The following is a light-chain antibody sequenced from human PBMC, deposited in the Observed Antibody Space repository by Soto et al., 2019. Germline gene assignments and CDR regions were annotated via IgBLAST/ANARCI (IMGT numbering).Light chain of an antibody. V-gene: IGKV1-5*01. CDR1: QTITTW. J-gene: IGKJ1*01. CDR3: QQYNSYWT. CDR2: DAS. Sequence: DNLMTQSPPTLSASVGDRVTITFRASQTITTWMAWYQQKPGKAPKLLIYDASSLESGVPSRFSGSGSGTEFTLTISSLQPDDFATYYCQQYNSYWTFGPGTKVDIK.